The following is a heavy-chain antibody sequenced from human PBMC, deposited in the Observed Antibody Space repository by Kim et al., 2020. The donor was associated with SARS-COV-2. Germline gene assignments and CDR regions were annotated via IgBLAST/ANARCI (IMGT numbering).Heavy chain of an antibody. D-gene: IGHD2-8*02. V-gene: IGHV3-74*01. CDR3: RGVTPGGYYDGMDV. Sequence: GGSLRLSCAVSGFTFSDYGMHWVRQAPGKGLVWVSRISSIESSTSYADSVKGRFTISRDNAKNTLYLQMNSLRADDTAVYYCRGVTPGGYYDGMDVWVQG. CDR2: ISSIESST. CDR1: GFTFSDYG. J-gene: IGHJ6*02.